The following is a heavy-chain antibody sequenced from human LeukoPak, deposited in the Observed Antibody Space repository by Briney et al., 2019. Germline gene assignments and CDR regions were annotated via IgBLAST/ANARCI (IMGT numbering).Heavy chain of an antibody. CDR3: ARPHDYGDGAPWEAFDI. J-gene: IGHJ3*02. V-gene: IGHV7-4-1*02. CDR1: GYTFTSYA. Sequence: ASVKVSCKASGYTFTSYAMNWVRQAPGQGLEWMGWINTNTGNPTYAQGFTGRYVFSLDTSVSTAYLQISSLKAEDTAVYYCARPHDYGDGAPWEAFDIWGQGTMVTVSS. D-gene: IGHD4-17*01. CDR2: INTNTGNP.